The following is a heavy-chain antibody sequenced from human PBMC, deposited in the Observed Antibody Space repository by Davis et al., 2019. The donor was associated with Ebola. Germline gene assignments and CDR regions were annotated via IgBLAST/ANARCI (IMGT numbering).Heavy chain of an antibody. D-gene: IGHD3-3*01. V-gene: IGHV1-69*13. Sequence: SVKVSCKASGYTFTSYYMHWVRQAPGQGLEWMGGIIPIFGTANYAQKFQGRVTITADESTSTAYMELSSLRSEDTAVYYCATLRTGVAQYWGQGTLVTVSS. CDR1: GYTFTSYY. CDR2: IIPIFGTA. J-gene: IGHJ4*02. CDR3: ATLRTGVAQY.